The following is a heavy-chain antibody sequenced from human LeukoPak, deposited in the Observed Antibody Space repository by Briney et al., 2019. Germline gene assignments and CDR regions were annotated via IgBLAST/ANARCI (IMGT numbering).Heavy chain of an antibody. Sequence: GGSLRLSCVVSGFIFGDYAMHWVRQAPGKGLEWVGFIRSNSYGGTTDYAASVRGRFTISRDDSKAIAYLQMNSLKTEDTAVYYCTKDYGDYLNAFDIWGQGTMVTVSS. CDR3: TKDYGDYLNAFDI. CDR1: GFIFGDYA. J-gene: IGHJ3*02. D-gene: IGHD4-17*01. CDR2: IRSNSYGGTT. V-gene: IGHV3-49*04.